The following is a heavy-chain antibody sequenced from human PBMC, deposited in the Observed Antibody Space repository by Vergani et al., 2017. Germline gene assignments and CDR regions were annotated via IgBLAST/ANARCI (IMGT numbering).Heavy chain of an antibody. CDR2: ISAYNGNT. CDR1: GYTFTSYG. V-gene: IGHV1-18*01. Sequence: QVQLVQSGAEVKKPGASVKVSCKASGYTFTSYGISWVRQAPGQGLEWMGWISAYNGNTNDAQKLQGRVTMTTDTSTSTAYMELRSLGSDDTAVYYCSRTLIVVAVRGWYGNWFDPWGQGTLVTVSS. CDR3: SRTLIVVAVRGWYGNWFDP. D-gene: IGHD6-19*01. J-gene: IGHJ5*02.